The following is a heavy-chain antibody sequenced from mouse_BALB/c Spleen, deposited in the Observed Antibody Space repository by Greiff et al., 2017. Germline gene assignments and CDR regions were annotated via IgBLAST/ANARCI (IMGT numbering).Heavy chain of an antibody. Sequence: EVQLVESGGGLVQPGGSRKLSCAASGFTFSSFGMHWVRQAPEKGLEWVAYISSGSSTIYYADTVKGRFTISRDNPKNTLFLQMTSLRSEDTAMYYCARGGLGAGFAYWGQGTLVTVSA. D-gene: IGHD4-1*01. J-gene: IGHJ3*01. CDR1: GFTFSSFG. CDR3: ARGGLGAGFAY. CDR2: ISSGSSTI. V-gene: IGHV5-17*02.